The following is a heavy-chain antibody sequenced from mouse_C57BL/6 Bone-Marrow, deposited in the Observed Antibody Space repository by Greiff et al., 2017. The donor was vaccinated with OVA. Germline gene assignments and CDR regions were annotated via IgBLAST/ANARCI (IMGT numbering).Heavy chain of an antibody. Sequence: VMLVESGPGLVAPSPRLSITCTVSGFSLTSYGVDWVRQSPGKGLEWLGVIWGVGSTNYNSALKSRLSISKDNSKSQVFLKMNSLQTDDTAMYYCASDLRITTGNFDYWGQGTTLTVSS. CDR2: IWGVGST. V-gene: IGHV2-6*01. J-gene: IGHJ2*01. D-gene: IGHD1-1*01. CDR3: ASDLRITTGNFDY. CDR1: GFSLTSYG.